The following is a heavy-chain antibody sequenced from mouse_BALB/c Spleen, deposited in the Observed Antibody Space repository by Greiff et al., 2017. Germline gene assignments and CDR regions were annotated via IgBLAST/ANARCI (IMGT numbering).Heavy chain of an antibody. J-gene: IGHJ2*01. Sequence: QVQLKQSGAELVRPGVSVKISCKGSGYTFTDYAMHWVKQSHAKSLEWIGVISTYYGDASYNQKFKGKATMTVDKSSSTAYMELARLTSEDSAIYYCARSGDYDGEPRFDYWGQGTTLTVSS. D-gene: IGHD2-4*01. CDR1: GYTFTDYA. V-gene: IGHV1S137*01. CDR3: ARSGDYDGEPRFDY. CDR2: ISTYYGDA.